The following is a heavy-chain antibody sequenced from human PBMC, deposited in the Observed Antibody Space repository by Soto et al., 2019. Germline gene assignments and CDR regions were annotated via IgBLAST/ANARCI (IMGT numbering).Heavy chain of an antibody. Sequence: SETLSLTCAVYGGSFSGYYWSWIRQPPGKGLEWIGEINHSGSTNYNPSLKSRVTISVDTSKNQFSLKLSSVTAADRAVYYCARTQRGRRITMVRGVTRSYYFDYWGQGTLVTVSS. J-gene: IGHJ4*02. CDR2: INHSGST. CDR3: ARTQRGRRITMVRGVTRSYYFDY. V-gene: IGHV4-34*01. CDR1: GGSFSGYY. D-gene: IGHD3-10*01.